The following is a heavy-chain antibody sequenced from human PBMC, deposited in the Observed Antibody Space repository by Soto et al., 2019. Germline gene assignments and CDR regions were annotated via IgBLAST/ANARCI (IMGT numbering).Heavy chain of an antibody. CDR3: ARGVAGYDFWSGPGSYYYYYMDV. CDR2: ISSSSSTI. V-gene: IGHV3-48*01. Sequence: GGSLRLSCAASGFTFSSYSMNWVRQAPGKGLEWVSYISSSSSTIYYADSVKGRFTISRDNAKNSLYPQMNSLRAEDTAVYYCARGVAGYDFWSGPGSYYYYYMDVWGKGTTVTVSS. CDR1: GFTFSSYS. J-gene: IGHJ6*03. D-gene: IGHD3-3*01.